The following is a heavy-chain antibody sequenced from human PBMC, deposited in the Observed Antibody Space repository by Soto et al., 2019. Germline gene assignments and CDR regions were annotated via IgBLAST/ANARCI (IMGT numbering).Heavy chain of an antibody. V-gene: IGHV3-48*02. J-gene: IGHJ6*02. CDR1: GFTFSSYS. CDR2: ISSSSSTI. D-gene: IGHD2-2*01. CDR3: ARVVVVPTQLSFYYGMDV. Sequence: GGSLRLSCAASGFTFSSYSMNWVHQAPGKGLEWVSYISSSSSTIYYADSVKGRFTISRDNAKNSLYLQMNSLRDEDTAVYYCARVVVVPTQLSFYYGMDVWGQGTTVTVSS.